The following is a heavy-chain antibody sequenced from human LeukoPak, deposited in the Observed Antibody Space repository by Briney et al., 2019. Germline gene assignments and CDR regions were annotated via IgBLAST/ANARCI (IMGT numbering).Heavy chain of an antibody. Sequence: GASVKVSCKASGYTFTSYGISWVRQAPGQGLEWMGWISAYNGNTIYAQKFQGRVTMTEDTSTDTAYMELSSLRSEDTAVYYCATPDSSGLALDYWGQGTLVTVSS. J-gene: IGHJ4*02. V-gene: IGHV1-18*01. CDR2: ISAYNGNT. CDR1: GYTFTSYG. CDR3: ATPDSSGLALDY. D-gene: IGHD6-19*01.